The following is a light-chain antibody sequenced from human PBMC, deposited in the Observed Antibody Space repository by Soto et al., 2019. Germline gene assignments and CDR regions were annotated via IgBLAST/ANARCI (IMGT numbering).Light chain of an antibody. CDR1: QSIATY. CDR3: QQRFNFLT. Sequence: EIVLTQSPATLSLSPGERATLSCRASQSIATYLAWYQQKPGQAPRLLIYEASNRATGVPARFSGSGSGTDFTLSISSLKPEDFAVYYCQQRFNFLTFGGGTKVEIK. CDR2: EAS. J-gene: IGKJ4*01. V-gene: IGKV3-11*01.